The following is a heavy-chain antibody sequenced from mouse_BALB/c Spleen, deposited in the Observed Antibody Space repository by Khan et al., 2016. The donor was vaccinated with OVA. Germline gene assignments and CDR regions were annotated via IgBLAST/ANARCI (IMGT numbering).Heavy chain of an antibody. CDR3: RRRYLYGTFTY. V-gene: IGHV1-7*01. CDR2: IDPSTGDT. Sequence: QVQLKESGPELAKPGASVEMSCKASGYTFATYWIHWVKQRPGQGLEWIGYIDPSTGDTAYNQKFKDKATLTADKSSSTAYMQLSSLTSEDSAVYYCRRRYLYGTFTYWGQGTLVTVSA. D-gene: IGHD2-1*01. J-gene: IGHJ3*01. CDR1: GYTFATYW.